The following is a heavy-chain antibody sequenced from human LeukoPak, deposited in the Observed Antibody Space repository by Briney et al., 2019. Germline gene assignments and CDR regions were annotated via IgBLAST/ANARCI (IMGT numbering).Heavy chain of an antibody. J-gene: IGHJ4*02. CDR2: IKQDGSEK. CDR1: GFTCSSYW. Sequence: AGGSLRLSCAASGFTCSSYWMSWVRQAPGKGLEWVANIKQDGSEKYYVDSVKGRFTISRDNAKNSLYLQMNSLRAEDTAVYFCARVSYCTSTSCYDYWGQGTLVTVSS. CDR3: ARVSYCTSTSCYDY. D-gene: IGHD2-2*01. V-gene: IGHV3-7*04.